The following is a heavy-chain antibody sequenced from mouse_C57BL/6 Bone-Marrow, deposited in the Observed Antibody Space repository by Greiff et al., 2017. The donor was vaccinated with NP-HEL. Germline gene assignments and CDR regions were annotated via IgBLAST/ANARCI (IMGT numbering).Heavy chain of an antibody. J-gene: IGHJ4*01. Sequence: VQLQQSGPELVKPGASVKISCKASGYTFTDYYMNWVKQSHGKSLEWIGDINPNNGGTSYNQKFKGKATLTVDKSSSTAYMALRSMTSEDAAVYYCARGYGYDDRGDYWGQGTSVTVSS. CDR1: GYTFTDYY. CDR3: ARGYGYDDRGDY. D-gene: IGHD2-2*01. CDR2: INPNNGGT. V-gene: IGHV1-26*01.